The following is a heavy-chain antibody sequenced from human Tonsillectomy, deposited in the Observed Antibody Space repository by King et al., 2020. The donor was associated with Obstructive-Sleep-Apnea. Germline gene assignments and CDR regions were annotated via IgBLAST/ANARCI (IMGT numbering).Heavy chain of an antibody. CDR2: ISSSGSTI. V-gene: IGHV3-11*01. J-gene: IGHJ4*02. CDR3: ARALRYFDWFRWVFDH. CDR1: GFTFSDYY. Sequence: VQLVESGGGLVKPGGSLRLSCAASGFTFSDYYMTWIRQAPGKGLEWVSYISSSGSTINYAESVKGRFTISRDNAKNALYLEMNSLRAEDTAVYYCARALRYFDWFRWVFDHWGQGTLVTVPS. D-gene: IGHD3-9*01.